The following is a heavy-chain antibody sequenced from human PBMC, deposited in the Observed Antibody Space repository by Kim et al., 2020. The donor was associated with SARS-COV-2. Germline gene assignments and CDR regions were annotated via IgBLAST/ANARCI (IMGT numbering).Heavy chain of an antibody. V-gene: IGHV4-31*03. CDR1: GGSISSGGYY. CDR2: IYYSGGST. Sequence: SETLSLTCTVSGGSISSGGYYWTWIRQHPGKGLEWIGYIYYSGGSTYYNPSLKSRVTVSLDTSKNQFSLNLSSVTAADTAVYYCARRIPVAGLFDYWGQGTLVTVSS. D-gene: IGHD6-19*01. CDR3: ARRIPVAGLFDY. J-gene: IGHJ4*02.